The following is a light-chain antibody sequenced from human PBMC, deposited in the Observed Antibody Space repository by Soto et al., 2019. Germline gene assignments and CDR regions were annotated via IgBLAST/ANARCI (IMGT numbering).Light chain of an antibody. V-gene: IGLV2-14*01. Sequence: QSALTQPASVSGSPGQSIPISCTVTSSDVGGYHFVSWYQQHPGKAPKLMIYEVSNRPSGVSTRFSGSNSGNTASLTIYGLQAEYEGDYWCSSHTSTSTMVFGGGTKVTVL. CDR1: SSDVGGYHF. CDR3: SSHTSTSTMV. J-gene: IGLJ2*01. CDR2: EVS.